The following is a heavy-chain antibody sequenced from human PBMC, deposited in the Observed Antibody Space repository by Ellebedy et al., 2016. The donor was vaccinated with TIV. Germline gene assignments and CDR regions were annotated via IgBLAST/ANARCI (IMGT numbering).Heavy chain of an antibody. CDR2: IKEDGNEK. CDR3: ARHIRSWDTDFDY. Sequence: GGSLRLXCAASGFTFRNHWMTWVRQAPGKGLEWVANIKEDGNEKRYVDSVKGRFTISRDNAKNSLYLEMNSLRVEDTALYYCARHIRSWDTDFDYWGQGTPVTVSS. J-gene: IGHJ4*02. V-gene: IGHV3-7*04. CDR1: GFTFRNHW. D-gene: IGHD1-26*01.